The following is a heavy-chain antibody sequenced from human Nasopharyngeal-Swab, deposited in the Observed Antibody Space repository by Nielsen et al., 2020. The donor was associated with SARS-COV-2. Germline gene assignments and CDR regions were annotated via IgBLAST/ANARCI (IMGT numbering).Heavy chain of an antibody. J-gene: IGHJ4*02. CDR3: ARESGVSSTSPFDC. V-gene: IGHV3-33*01. CDR2: MWYAGSSE. Sequence: GGSLRLSCTASGFTFSNYDIHWLRQTPGKGLEWVAVMWYAGSSERYADSVKGRFTISRDISKNTLYLQMNSLRAEETAVYYCARESGVSSTSPFDCWGRGTLVTVYS. CDR1: GFTFSNYD. D-gene: IGHD2-2*01.